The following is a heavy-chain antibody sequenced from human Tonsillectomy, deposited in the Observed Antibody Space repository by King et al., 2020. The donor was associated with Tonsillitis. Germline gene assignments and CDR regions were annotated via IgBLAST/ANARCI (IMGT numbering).Heavy chain of an antibody. J-gene: IGHJ4*02. CDR1: GFTINSFA. CDR3: AKDHQSSGWPCFDS. CDR2: IYRDSGNE. V-gene: IGHV3-23*03. D-gene: IGHD6-19*01. Sequence: VQLVESGGGLVQPGGSLRLSCAVSGFTINSFAMSWVRQAPGKGLEWVSSIYRDSGNEFYTASVRGRFAISRDISNNMLYLQMSSLRADDTALYYCAKDHQSSGWPCFDSWGRGTLVTVSS.